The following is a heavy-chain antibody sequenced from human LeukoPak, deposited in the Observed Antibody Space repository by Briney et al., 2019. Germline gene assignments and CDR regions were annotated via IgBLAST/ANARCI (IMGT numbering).Heavy chain of an antibody. V-gene: IGHV1-2*04. CDR1: GYTFTGYY. Sequence: ASVKVSCKASGYTFTGYYMHWVRQAPGQGLEWMGWINPNSGGTNYAQKFQGWVTMTRDTSISTAYMELSRLRSDDTAVYYCARVWQGGSGPPGIFDPWGQGTLVTVSS. CDR3: ARVWQGGSGPPGIFDP. CDR2: INPNSGGT. J-gene: IGHJ5*02. D-gene: IGHD6-19*01.